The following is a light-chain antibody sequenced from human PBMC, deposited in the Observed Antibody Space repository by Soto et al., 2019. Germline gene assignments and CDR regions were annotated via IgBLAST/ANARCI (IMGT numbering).Light chain of an antibody. CDR2: GAS. CDR1: QSFGRN. V-gene: IGKV3-15*01. Sequence: DIVMTQSPATLSVSPGETAALSCRAGQSFGRNFAGYQQKPGQAPRLLIYGASTRATDIPARFRGRGSGTDFTLAISSLQCEDFANYYRQQYKKWPYTFGQGTKLEIK. J-gene: IGKJ2*01. CDR3: QQYKKWPYT.